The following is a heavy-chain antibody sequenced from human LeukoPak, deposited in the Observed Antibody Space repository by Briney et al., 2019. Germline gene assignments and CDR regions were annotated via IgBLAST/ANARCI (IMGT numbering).Heavy chain of an antibody. CDR3: ARRKITGIGFDP. CDR1: GYTFTSYD. CDR2: MNPNSGNT. D-gene: IGHD3-10*01. J-gene: IGHJ5*02. V-gene: IGHV1-8*01. Sequence: ASVKVSCKASGYTFTSYDINWVRQATGQGLEWMGWMNPNSGNTGYAQKFQGRVTMTRNTSISTAYMELSSLRSEDTAAYYCARRKITGIGFDPWGQGTLVTVSS.